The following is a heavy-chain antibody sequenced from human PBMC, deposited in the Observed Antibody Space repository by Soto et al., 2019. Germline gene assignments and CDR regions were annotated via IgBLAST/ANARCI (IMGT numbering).Heavy chain of an antibody. J-gene: IGHJ4*02. CDR1: GGTFSSYS. V-gene: IGHV1-69*06. D-gene: IGHD3-10*01. CDR2: IIPIFGTA. Sequence: SVEVSCKASGGTFSSYSISWVRQAPGQGLEWMGGIIPIFGTANYAQKFQGRVTITADKSTSTAYMELSSLRSEDTAVYYCASSAYGSGSSFDYWGQGTLVTVSS. CDR3: ASSAYGSGSSFDY.